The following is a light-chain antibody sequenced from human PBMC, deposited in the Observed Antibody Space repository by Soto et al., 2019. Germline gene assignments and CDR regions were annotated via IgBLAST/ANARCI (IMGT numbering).Light chain of an antibody. V-gene: IGLV2-23*02. J-gene: IGLJ3*02. Sequence: QSALTQPASVSGSPGQSLTISCTGTSSDVGSYHLVSWYQQHPGKSPKLMIFEVSKRPSGVSNRFSGSKSGNTASLTISGLQAEDEADYFCCSYAGSSTWVFGGWTKVTVL. CDR3: CSYAGSSTWV. CDR2: EVS. CDR1: SSDVGSYHL.